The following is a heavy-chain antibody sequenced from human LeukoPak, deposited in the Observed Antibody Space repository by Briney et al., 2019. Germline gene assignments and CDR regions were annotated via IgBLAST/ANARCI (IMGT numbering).Heavy chain of an antibody. Sequence: GGSLRVSCAASGFTFSGYAMSWVRQAPGKGLEWVSAISGSGGSTYYADSVKGRFTISRDNSKNTLYLQMNSLRAEDTAVYYCAKGIFDLSSIAAVDYWGQGTLVTVSS. CDR1: GFTFSGYA. CDR3: AKGIFDLSSIAAVDY. D-gene: IGHD6-6*01. J-gene: IGHJ4*02. V-gene: IGHV3-23*01. CDR2: ISGSGGST.